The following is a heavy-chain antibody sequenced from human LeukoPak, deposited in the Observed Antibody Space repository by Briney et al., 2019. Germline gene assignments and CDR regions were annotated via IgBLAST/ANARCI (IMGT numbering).Heavy chain of an antibody. Sequence: SETLSLTCTVSGGSISSSSYYWSWIRQPAGKGLEWIGRIYTSGSTNYNPSLKSRVTISVDTSKNQFSLKLSSVTAADTAVYYCARDLRFLEWSYAFDIWGQGTMVTVSS. CDR3: ARDLRFLEWSYAFDI. CDR2: IYTSGST. J-gene: IGHJ3*02. D-gene: IGHD3-3*01. V-gene: IGHV4-61*02. CDR1: GGSISSSSYY.